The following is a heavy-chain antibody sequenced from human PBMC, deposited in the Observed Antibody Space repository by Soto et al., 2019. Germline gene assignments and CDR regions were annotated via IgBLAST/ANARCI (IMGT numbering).Heavy chain of an antibody. CDR1: GGSFSGYY. CDR3: ASTQQWLAFDY. D-gene: IGHD6-19*01. Sequence: SETLSLTCAVYGGSFSGYYWTWIRQPPGTGLEWIGSFWHSGSTSYNPSLKSRVTISVDTSKNQFSLELGSVTAADTAVYHCASTQQWLAFDYWGQGALVTVS. J-gene: IGHJ4*02. V-gene: IGHV4-59*01. CDR2: FWHSGST.